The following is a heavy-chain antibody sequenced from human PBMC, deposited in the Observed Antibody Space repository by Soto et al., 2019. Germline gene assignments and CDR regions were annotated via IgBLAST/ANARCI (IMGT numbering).Heavy chain of an antibody. J-gene: IGHJ4*02. V-gene: IGHV4-39*06. CDR2: IYYSENT. Sequence: SETLSLTCTVSGGSISSSSYYWGWLRQPPGQGLEWIGCIYYSENTYYNPSLQSRVTISVNTSKNQLTLKLSTVTAADTAVYYCARGGGYYDILTGYYLFDYWGQGTMVTVSS. CDR3: ARGGGYYDILTGYYLFDY. CDR1: GGSISSSSYY. D-gene: IGHD3-9*01.